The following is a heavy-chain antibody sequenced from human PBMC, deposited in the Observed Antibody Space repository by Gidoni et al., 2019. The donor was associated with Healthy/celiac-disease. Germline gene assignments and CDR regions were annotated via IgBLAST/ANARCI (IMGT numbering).Heavy chain of an antibody. J-gene: IGHJ4*02. CDR2: IWYDGSNK. Sequence: VQLVESGRGVVQPGRSLRLSCAASGFPFSCYGMHWVRQAPGKGLEWVAVIWYDGSNKYYADSVKGRFPISRDNSKNTLYLQMNSLRAEDTAVYYCARDGGDIVVVVAATLPPYYFDYWGQGTLVTVSS. D-gene: IGHD2-15*01. CDR3: ARDGGDIVVVVAATLPPYYFDY. CDR1: GFPFSCYG. V-gene: IGHV3-33*01.